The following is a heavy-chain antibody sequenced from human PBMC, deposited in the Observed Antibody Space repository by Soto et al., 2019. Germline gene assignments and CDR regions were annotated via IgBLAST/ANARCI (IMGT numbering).Heavy chain of an antibody. V-gene: IGHV3-48*01. D-gene: IGHD3-10*01. J-gene: IGHJ6*03. Sequence: EVQLVESGGGLVQPGGSLRLSCAASGFTFSSYSMNWVRQAPGKGLEWVSYISSSSSTIYYADSVKGRFTISRDNAKNSLYLQMNSLRAEDTAVYYCARGEGAVRGVIGRPVYYYMDVWGKGTTVTVSS. CDR2: ISSSSSTI. CDR1: GFTFSSYS. CDR3: ARGEGAVRGVIGRPVYYYMDV.